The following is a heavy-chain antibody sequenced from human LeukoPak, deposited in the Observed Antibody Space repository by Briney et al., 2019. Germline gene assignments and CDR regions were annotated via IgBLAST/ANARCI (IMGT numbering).Heavy chain of an antibody. V-gene: IGHV4-39*02. J-gene: IGHJ4*02. D-gene: IGHD3-10*01. CDR3: ARESNRRPVLLWFGNYFDY. Sequence: SETLSLTCTVSGGSISSSSYYWGWIRQPPGKGLDWIGSIYYSGSIYYNPSLKSRVTISVDTSKNQFSLKLRSVTAADTAVYYCARESNRRPVLLWFGNYFDYWGQGTLVTVSS. CDR1: GGSISSSSYY. CDR2: IYYSGSI.